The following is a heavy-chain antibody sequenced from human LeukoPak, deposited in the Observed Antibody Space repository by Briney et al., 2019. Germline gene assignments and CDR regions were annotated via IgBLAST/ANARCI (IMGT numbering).Heavy chain of an antibody. CDR1: GGSISSYY. J-gene: IGHJ4*02. V-gene: IGHV4-59*01. CDR2: IYYSGST. D-gene: IGHD3-3*01. CDR3: ARVRFYDFLPVED. Sequence: SETLSLTCTVSGGSISSYYWSWIRQPPGKGLEWIGYIYYSGSTNYNPSLKSRVTISVDTSKNQFSLKLSSVTAADTAVYYCARVRFYDFLPVEDWGQGPLVPVSS.